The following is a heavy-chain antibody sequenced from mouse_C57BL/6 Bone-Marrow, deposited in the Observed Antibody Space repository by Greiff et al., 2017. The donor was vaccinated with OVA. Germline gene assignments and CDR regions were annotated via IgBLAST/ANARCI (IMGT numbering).Heavy chain of an antibody. V-gene: IGHV1-18*01. J-gene: IGHJ3*01. Sequence: EVQLQQPGPELAKPGASVKIPCKASGYTFTDYNMDWVKQSHGKSLEWIGDINSNNGGTIYNQKFKGKATLTVDKSSSTAYMELRSLTSEDTAVYYCARGGYYDYDGGAWFANWGQGTRVTVSA. CDR2: INSNNGGT. D-gene: IGHD2-4*01. CDR1: GYTFTDYN. CDR3: ARGGYYDYDGGAWFAN.